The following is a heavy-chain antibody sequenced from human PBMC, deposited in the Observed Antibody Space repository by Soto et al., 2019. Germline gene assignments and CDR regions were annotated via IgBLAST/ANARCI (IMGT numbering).Heavy chain of an antibody. D-gene: IGHD1-26*01. J-gene: IGHJ3*02. CDR2: INPSGGAT. Sequence: ASVKVSCKASGYTFSDYFMHWVRQAPGQGLEWVGLINPSGGATSYPQKFQGSVSLTVDTSTSTFYMELRSLGSDDTAVYYCARGRQKWSRNDAFDIWGQGTLVTVSS. CDR1: GYTFSDYF. CDR3: ARGRQKWSRNDAFDI. V-gene: IGHV1-46*01.